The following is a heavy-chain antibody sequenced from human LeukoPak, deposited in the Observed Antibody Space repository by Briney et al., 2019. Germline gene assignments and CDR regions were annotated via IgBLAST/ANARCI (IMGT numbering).Heavy chain of an antibody. J-gene: IGHJ4*02. CDR1: GFTFSSYA. D-gene: IGHD3-10*01. CDR3: AKAEDYYGSGIPIDY. V-gene: IGHV3-23*01. CDR2: ISGSGGST. Sequence: GGSLRLSCAASGFTFSSYAMSWVRQAPGKGLDWVSGISGSGGSTYYADSVKGRFTISRDNSKNTLYLQMNSLRAEDTAVYYCAKAEDYYGSGIPIDYWGQGTLVTVSS.